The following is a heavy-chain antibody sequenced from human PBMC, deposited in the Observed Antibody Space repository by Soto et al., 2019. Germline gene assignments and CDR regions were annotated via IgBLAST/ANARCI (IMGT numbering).Heavy chain of an antibody. CDR1: GYIFSTHG. CDR2: INPYNGKT. D-gene: IGHD2-15*01. V-gene: IGHV1-18*01. J-gene: IGHJ4*02. CDR3: ARVQIVVVVGGTPADY. Sequence: ASVKVSCKASGYIFSTHGINWVRQAPGQGLEWMGWINPYNGKTNYAQKFQGGVTMTTETSRKTAYMELRSLRSDDTAVYYCARVQIVVVVGGTPADYWGQGTLVTVSS.